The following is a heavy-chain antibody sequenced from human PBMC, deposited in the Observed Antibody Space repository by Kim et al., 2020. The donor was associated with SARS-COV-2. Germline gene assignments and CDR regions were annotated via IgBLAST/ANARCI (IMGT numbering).Heavy chain of an antibody. CDR3: ARPVVPAAMGGWFDP. D-gene: IGHD2-2*01. V-gene: IGHV5-51*01. J-gene: IGHJ5*02. CDR2: IYPGDSDT. Sequence: GESLKISCKGSGYSFTSYWIGWVRQMPGKGLEWMGIIYPGDSDTRYSPSFQGQVTISADKSISTAYLQWSSLKASDTAMYYCARPVVPAAMGGWFDPWGQGTLVTVSS. CDR1: GYSFTSYW.